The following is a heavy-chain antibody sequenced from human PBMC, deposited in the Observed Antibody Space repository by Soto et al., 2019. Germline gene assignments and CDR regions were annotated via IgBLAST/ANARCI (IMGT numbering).Heavy chain of an antibody. CDR2: IRYDGSNK. Sequence: QVQLVESGGGVVQPGRSLRLSCAASAFAFNNYDILWVRQAPGKGLEWVALIRYDGSNKYYADSVKGRFAVSRDNSKNTLYLQRNSLPAADTAVYYCARDASGTKGDYFDYWGRGTLVTVSS. CDR3: ARDASGTKGDYFDY. V-gene: IGHV3-33*01. CDR1: AFAFNNYD. D-gene: IGHD3-10*01. J-gene: IGHJ4*02.